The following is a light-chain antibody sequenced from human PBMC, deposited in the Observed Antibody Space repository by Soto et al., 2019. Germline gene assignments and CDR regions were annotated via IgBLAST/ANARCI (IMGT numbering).Light chain of an antibody. CDR2: DAS. J-gene: IGKJ4*01. CDR3: QQRSNWPPLP. V-gene: IGKV3-11*01. CDR1: QSVSSY. Sequence: EIVLTQSPATLSLSPGERATLSCRASQSVSSYLAWYQQKPGQAPRLLIYDASNRATAIPARFSGSGSGTDFTLPISSLEPEDFAVYYCQQRSNWPPLPFGGGTKVEIK.